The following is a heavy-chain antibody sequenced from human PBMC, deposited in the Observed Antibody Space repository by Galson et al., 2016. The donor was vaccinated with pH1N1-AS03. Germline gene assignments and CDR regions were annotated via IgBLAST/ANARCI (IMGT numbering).Heavy chain of an antibody. Sequence: SLRLSCAASGFTFEDHAMHWVRQIPGRGLEWVSHISWNSGKLGYAASVNGRFTISRDNAKNSVYLQMNRLRPEDTAFYYCARGAGFLVDYWGQGTLVIVSS. J-gene: IGHJ4*02. D-gene: IGHD1-1*01. CDR2: ISWNSGKL. CDR3: ARGAGFLVDY. V-gene: IGHV3-9*01. CDR1: GFTFEDHA.